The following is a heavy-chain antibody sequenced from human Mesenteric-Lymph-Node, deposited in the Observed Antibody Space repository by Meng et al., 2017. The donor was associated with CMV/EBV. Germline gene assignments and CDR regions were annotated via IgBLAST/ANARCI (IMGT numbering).Heavy chain of an antibody. Sequence: SETLSLTCTVSGDSVSGGGYYWTWIRQHPGKGLEWIGYISYSGSTYYNTSLKSRVTISMDTSKNQFSLNLSSVTAADTAVYYCTRTSSNYPPYFWSQGTLVTVSS. D-gene: IGHD4-11*01. V-gene: IGHV4-31*03. CDR2: ISYSGST. CDR3: TRTSSNYPPYF. J-gene: IGHJ4*02. CDR1: GDSVSGGGYY.